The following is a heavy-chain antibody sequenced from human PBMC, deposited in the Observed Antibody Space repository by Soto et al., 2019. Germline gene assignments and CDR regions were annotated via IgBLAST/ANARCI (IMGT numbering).Heavy chain of an antibody. V-gene: IGHV3-15*01. Sequence: GGSLRLSCAASGFTFSNAWMSWVRQAPGKGLEWVGRIKSKTDGGTTDYAAPVKGRFTISRDDSKNTLYLQMNSLKTEDTAVYYCTTAIIVVVTAISMDVWGQGTTVTVSS. J-gene: IGHJ6*02. CDR1: GFTFSNAW. CDR3: TTAIIVVVTAISMDV. CDR2: IKSKTDGGTT. D-gene: IGHD2-21*02.